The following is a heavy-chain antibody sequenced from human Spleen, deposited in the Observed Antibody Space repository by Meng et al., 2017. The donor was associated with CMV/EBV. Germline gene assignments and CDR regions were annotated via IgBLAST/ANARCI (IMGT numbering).Heavy chain of an antibody. CDR3: AKDLDPNYDFWSGQQMPYY. CDR2: IHSGGNST. V-gene: IGHV3-74*01. Sequence: GESLKISCAACGFTFSSYWMHWVRQAPGKGLMWVSHIHSGGNSTNYADSVKGRFTISRDNSKNTLYLQMNSLRAEDTAVYYCAKDLDPNYDFWSGQQMPYYWGQGTLVTVSS. CDR1: GFTFSSYW. D-gene: IGHD3-3*01. J-gene: IGHJ4*02.